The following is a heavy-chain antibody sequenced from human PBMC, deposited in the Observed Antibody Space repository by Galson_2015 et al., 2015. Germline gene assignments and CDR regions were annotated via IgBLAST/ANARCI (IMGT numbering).Heavy chain of an antibody. J-gene: IGHJ4*01. D-gene: IGHD2-21*01. Sequence: SLRLSCAASGFTFSSYVMSWVRQAPGKGLEWVSAISGSGSSTYYADSVKGRFTISRDNSKNTLYLQMNSLRAEDTAEYYCAKTDRLWGHDYWGHGTLVTVSS. CDR3: AKTDRLWGHDY. CDR2: ISGSGSST. V-gene: IGHV3-23*01. CDR1: GFTFSSYV.